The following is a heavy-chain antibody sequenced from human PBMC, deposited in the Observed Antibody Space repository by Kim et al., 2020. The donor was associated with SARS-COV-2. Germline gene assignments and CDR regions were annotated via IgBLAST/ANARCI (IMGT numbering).Heavy chain of an antibody. D-gene: IGHD3-16*01. CDR1: GFTFNTYG. Sequence: GGSLRLSCAASGFTFNTYGMHWVRQAPGEGLEWVAIIWYDGRQKYYADSVKGRFTFSRDNSKNTMYLQMDSLRVEDTAVYFCARIMCTGNRCRPYAYYPMDVWGQGTTVTVSS. V-gene: IGHV3-33*01. CDR3: ARIMCTGNRCRPYAYYPMDV. J-gene: IGHJ6*02. CDR2: IWYDGRQK.